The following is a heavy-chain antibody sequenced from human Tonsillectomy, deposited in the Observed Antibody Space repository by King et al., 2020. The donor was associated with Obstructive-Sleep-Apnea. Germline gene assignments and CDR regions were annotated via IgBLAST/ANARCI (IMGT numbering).Heavy chain of an antibody. CDR1: GGSISSSSYY. D-gene: IGHD3-3*01. V-gene: IGHV4-39*07. J-gene: IGHJ6*02. CDR3: ARDGGYGMDV. CDR2: MYYSGIT. Sequence: LQLQESGPGLVKPSETLSLTCTVSGGSISSSSYYWGWIRQPPGKGLEWIGSMYYSGITYSNSSLKSRGTISVDTSKNQFSLKLSPVTAADTAVYYCARDGGYGMDVWRQGTTVTVSS.